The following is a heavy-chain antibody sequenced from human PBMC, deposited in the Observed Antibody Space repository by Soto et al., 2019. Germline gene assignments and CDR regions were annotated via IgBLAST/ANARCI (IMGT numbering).Heavy chain of an antibody. CDR1: GYTFISYD. Sequence: QVQLVQSGAEVKKPGASVKVSCKASGYTFISYDVNWVRQATGQGLEWMGWMNPNSGNTGYAQKFQGRVSMTRNTSISTAYMELSSLKSDDTAVYYWARGSSSSSWSSWGQGTLVTVSS. D-gene: IGHD6-6*01. CDR2: MNPNSGNT. CDR3: ARGSSSSSWSS. V-gene: IGHV1-8*01. J-gene: IGHJ5*02.